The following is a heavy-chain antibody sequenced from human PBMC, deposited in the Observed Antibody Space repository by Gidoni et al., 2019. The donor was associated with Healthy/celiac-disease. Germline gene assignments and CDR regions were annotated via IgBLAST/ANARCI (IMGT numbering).Heavy chain of an antibody. CDR3: SKGGIVGVVIILGFDY. D-gene: IGHD3-3*01. CDR1: GFTFSSYA. CDR2: ISGSGGST. V-gene: IGHV3-23*01. J-gene: IGHJ4*02. Sequence: VQLLESGGGLVQPGGSLSLSCAASGFTFSSYAMSWVRQAPGKGLEWVSAISGSGGSTYYADSVKGRFTISRDNSKNTLYLQMNSLRAEDTAVYYCSKGGIVGVVIILGFDYWGQGTLVTVSS.